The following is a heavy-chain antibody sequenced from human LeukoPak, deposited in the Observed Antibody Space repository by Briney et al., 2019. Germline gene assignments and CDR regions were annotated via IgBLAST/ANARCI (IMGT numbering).Heavy chain of an antibody. CDR1: GGSISSYY. D-gene: IGHD3-22*01. Sequence: SETLSLTCTVSGGSISSYYWSWIRQPPGKGLEWIGYIYYSGSTNYNPSLKSRVTISVDTSKNQFSLKLSSVTAADTAVYYCAASLYYDSSGYYQEFDYWGQGTLVTVSS. CDR2: IYYSGST. CDR3: AASLYYDSSGYYQEFDY. V-gene: IGHV4-59*01. J-gene: IGHJ4*02.